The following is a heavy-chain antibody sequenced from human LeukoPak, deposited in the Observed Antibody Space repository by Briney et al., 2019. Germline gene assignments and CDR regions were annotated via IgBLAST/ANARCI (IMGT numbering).Heavy chain of an antibody. J-gene: IGHJ5*02. Sequence: PSETLSLTCTVSGGSISSGSYYWSWIRQPAGKGLEWIGRIYTSGSTNYNPSLKSRVTISVDTSKNQFSLKLSSVTAADTAVYYCARASYDYGDPQGWFDPWGQGTLVTVSS. CDR1: GGSISSGSYY. D-gene: IGHD4-17*01. CDR2: IYTSGST. CDR3: ARASYDYGDPQGWFDP. V-gene: IGHV4-61*02.